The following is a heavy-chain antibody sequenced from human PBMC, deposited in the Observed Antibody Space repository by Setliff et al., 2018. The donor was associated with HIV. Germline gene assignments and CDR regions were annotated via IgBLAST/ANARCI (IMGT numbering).Heavy chain of an antibody. CDR2: ITPSGAT. Sequence: SETLSLTCAVSGYSIGSGSFWGWIRQPPGKGLEWIGEITPSGATNYLPSLKSRVTMSLDTSKNQFSLKLTSVTAADTALYYCSNWNTTIDADSWGQGTLVTVSS. J-gene: IGHJ4*02. CDR3: SNWNTTIDADS. V-gene: IGHV4-38-2*01. CDR1: GYSIGSGSF. D-gene: IGHD5-18*01.